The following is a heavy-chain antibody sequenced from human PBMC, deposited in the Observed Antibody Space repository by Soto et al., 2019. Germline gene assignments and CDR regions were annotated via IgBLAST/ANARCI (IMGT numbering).Heavy chain of an antibody. D-gene: IGHD6-25*01. CDR2: FYYSGST. V-gene: IGHV4-39*07. Sequence: PSETLSLTCPVSGDSLRSSSHYWAWNRPPPGKGLEWIGYFYYSGSTYYNPSLKSRVTISVDTSKNQFSLKLSSVTAADTAVYYCARSATPTDYFDYWGQGTLVTVSS. J-gene: IGHJ4*02. CDR1: GDSLRSSSHY. CDR3: ARSATPTDYFDY.